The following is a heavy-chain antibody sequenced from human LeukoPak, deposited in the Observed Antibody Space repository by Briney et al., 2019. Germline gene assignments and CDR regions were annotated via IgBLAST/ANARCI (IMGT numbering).Heavy chain of an antibody. V-gene: IGHV4-39*01. CDR3: GRLARDFWSGYYMEDDY. J-gene: IGHJ4*02. D-gene: IGHD3-3*01. CDR1: GGSISSSSYY. Sequence: PSETLSLTCTVSGGSISSSSYYWGWIRQPPGKGLEWIGSIYYSGSTYYNPSLKSRVTISVDTSKNQFSLKLSSVTAADTAVYYCGRLARDFWSGYYMEDDYWGQGTLVTVSS. CDR2: IYYSGST.